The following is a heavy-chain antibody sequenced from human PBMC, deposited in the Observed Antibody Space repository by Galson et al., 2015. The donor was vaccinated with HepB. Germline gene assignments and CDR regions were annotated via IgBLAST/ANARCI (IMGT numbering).Heavy chain of an antibody. Sequence: SLRLSCAASGYTFSRNAMNWVRQAPGKGLEWVAAISYDGSNKYYADSVKGRFTISRDNSKNTLYLQMNNLRDDDTAVYYCARTDLQAAILGWFDPWGQGTLVTVSS. CDR1: GYTFSRNA. V-gene: IGHV3-30-3*01. J-gene: IGHJ5*02. CDR2: ISYDGSNK. CDR3: ARTDLQAAILGWFDP. D-gene: IGHD2-2*02.